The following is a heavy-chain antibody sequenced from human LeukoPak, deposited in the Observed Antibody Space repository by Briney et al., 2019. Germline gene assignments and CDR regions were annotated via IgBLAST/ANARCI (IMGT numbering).Heavy chain of an antibody. V-gene: IGHV3-66*01. CDR2: IYSGGST. D-gene: IGHD4-11*01. CDR1: EFSVGSNY. CDR3: ARGDYSNYAYYYYYMDV. Sequence: PGGSLRLSCAASEFSVGSNYMTWVRQAPGKGLEWVSLIYSGGSTYYADSVKGRFTISRDNSKNTLYLQMNSLRAEDTAVYYCARGDYSNYAYYYYYMDVWGKGTTVTVSS. J-gene: IGHJ6*03.